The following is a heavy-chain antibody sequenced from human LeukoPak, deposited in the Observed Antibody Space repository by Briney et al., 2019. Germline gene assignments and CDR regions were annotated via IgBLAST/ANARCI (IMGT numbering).Heavy chain of an antibody. D-gene: IGHD2-15*01. CDR1: GFTFSSYS. CDR2: ISSSSSYI. V-gene: IGHV3-21*01. Sequence: GGSLRLSCAASGFTFSSYSMNWVRQAPGKGLEWVSSISSSSSYIYYADSVKGRFTISRDNAKNSLYLQMNSLRAEDTAVYYCARGLRCSGGSCSHAFDIWGQGTMVTVSS. CDR3: ARGLRCSGGSCSHAFDI. J-gene: IGHJ3*02.